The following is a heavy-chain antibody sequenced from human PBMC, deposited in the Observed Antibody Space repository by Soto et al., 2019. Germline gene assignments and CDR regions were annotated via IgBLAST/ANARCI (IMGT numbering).Heavy chain of an antibody. V-gene: IGHV3-23*01. CDR3: TRETVAGITGLDY. D-gene: IGHD1-20*01. CDR1: GFDVGAFA. Sequence: GGSLRLSCAASGFDVGAFAVNWVRQAPGKGLEWVSGISVSDAFIYYADSVRGRFSISRDASENILYLQMNSLRVDDTALYYCTRETVAGITGLDYWGPGTLVTVSS. J-gene: IGHJ4*02. CDR2: ISVSDAFI.